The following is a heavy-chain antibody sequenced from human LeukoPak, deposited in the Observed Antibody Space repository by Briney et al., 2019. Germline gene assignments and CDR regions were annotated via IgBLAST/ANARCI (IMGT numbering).Heavy chain of an antibody. Sequence: ASVKVSCKASGGTFSSYAISWVRQAPGKGLEWMGGFDPEDGETIYAQKFQGRVAMTEDTSTDTAYMELSSLRSEDTAVYYCATGVVGTFGGYSYGYWGQGTLVTVSS. CDR2: FDPEDGET. V-gene: IGHV1-24*01. D-gene: IGHD5-18*01. CDR1: GGTFSSYA. CDR3: ATGVVGTFGGYSYGY. J-gene: IGHJ4*02.